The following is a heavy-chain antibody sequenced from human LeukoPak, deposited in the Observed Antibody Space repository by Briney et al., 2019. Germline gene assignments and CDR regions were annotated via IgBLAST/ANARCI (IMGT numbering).Heavy chain of an antibody. CDR1: GFTFSSYG. V-gene: IGHV3-30*18. Sequence: GGSLRPSCAASGFTFSSYGMHWVRQAPGKGLEWVAVISYDGSNKYYADSVKGRFTISRDNSKNTLYLQMNSLRAEDTAVYYCAKDCSYYYGPGSYSDYWGQGTLVTVSS. J-gene: IGHJ4*02. D-gene: IGHD3-10*01. CDR2: ISYDGSNK. CDR3: AKDCSYYYGPGSYSDY.